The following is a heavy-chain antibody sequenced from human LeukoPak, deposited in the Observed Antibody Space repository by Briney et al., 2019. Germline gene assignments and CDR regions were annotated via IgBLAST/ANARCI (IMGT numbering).Heavy chain of an antibody. Sequence: PGGALRLSCAASGFTFSSYAMSWVRQAPGKGLEWVSVISGSGGYTYYADSVKGRFTISRDNSKNTLNLQMNSLRAEDTAVYYCAKGGYYGSGIHARIEYWGQGTLVTVSS. CDR3: AKGGYYGSGIHARIEY. CDR1: GFTFSSYA. J-gene: IGHJ4*02. V-gene: IGHV3-23*01. D-gene: IGHD3-10*01. CDR2: ISGSGGYT.